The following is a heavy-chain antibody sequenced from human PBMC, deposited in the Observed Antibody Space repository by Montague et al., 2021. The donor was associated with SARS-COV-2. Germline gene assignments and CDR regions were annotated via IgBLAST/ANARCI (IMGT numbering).Heavy chain of an antibody. D-gene: IGHD6-13*01. CDR1: GGSISSSSYN. CDR3: ARVGRQQLVRLSGMDV. V-gene: IGHV4-39*07. Sequence: SETLSLTCTVSGGSISSSSYNWGWIRQPPGKGLEWIGSIYYSGSTYYXPSPKSRVTISVDTSKNQFSLKLSSVTAADTAVYYCARVGRQQLVRLSGMDVWGQGTTVTVSS. J-gene: IGHJ6*02. CDR2: IYYSGST.